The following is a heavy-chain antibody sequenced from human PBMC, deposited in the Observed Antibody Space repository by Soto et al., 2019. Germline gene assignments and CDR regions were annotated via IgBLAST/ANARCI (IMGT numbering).Heavy chain of an antibody. CDR3: ASESEDLTSNFDY. CDR1: GFTSTRYS. CDR2: ISSTTNYI. V-gene: IGHV3-21*06. J-gene: IGHJ4*02. Sequence: GGSLRLPCAASGFTSTRYSMNWVRQAPGKGLEWVSSISSTTNYIYYGDSMKGRSTISRDNAKNSLYLEMNSLRAEATAGYYCASESEDLTSNFDYWGQGTLVTVSS.